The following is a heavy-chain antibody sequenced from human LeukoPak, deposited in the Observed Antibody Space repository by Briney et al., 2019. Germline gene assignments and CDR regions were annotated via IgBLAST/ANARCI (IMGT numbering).Heavy chain of an antibody. Sequence: SETLSLTCTVSGGSISSYYWSWIRQPPGKGLEWIGYIHYSGSTNYNPSLKSRVTISVDTSKNQFSLKLSSVTAADTAVYYCARVRLLRFLEWLEAFDIWGQGTMVTVSS. J-gene: IGHJ3*02. CDR2: IHYSGST. V-gene: IGHV4-59*01. CDR3: ARVRLLRFLEWLEAFDI. CDR1: GGSISSYY. D-gene: IGHD3-3*01.